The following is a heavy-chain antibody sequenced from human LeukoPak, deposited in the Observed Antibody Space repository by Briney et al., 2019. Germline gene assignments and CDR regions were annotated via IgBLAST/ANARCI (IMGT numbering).Heavy chain of an antibody. CDR1: GGSISSSTYF. Sequence: SETLSLTCTVSGGSISSSTYFWGWIRQPPGKGLEWIGTIYHSGSTYYNPSLKSRVTISVDSSKNQFSLRLSSVTAADTAVYYCASQLSYGIAAAGTDYYMDVWGKGTTVTVSS. CDR2: IYHSGST. CDR3: ASQLSYGIAAAGTDYYMDV. J-gene: IGHJ6*03. V-gene: IGHV4-39*07. D-gene: IGHD6-13*01.